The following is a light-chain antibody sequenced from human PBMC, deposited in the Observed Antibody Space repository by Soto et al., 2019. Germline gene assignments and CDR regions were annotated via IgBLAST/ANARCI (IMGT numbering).Light chain of an antibody. CDR3: QHYNSYSEA. V-gene: IGKV1-5*03. CDR2: KAS. J-gene: IGKJ1*01. CDR1: QDIGTY. Sequence: DIQMTQSPSSLSASVGDRFTITCRATQDIGTYLAWYQQIPGKAPKLLIYKASTLKSGVPSRFSGSGSGTEFTLTISSLQPDDFATYYCQHYNSYSEAFGQGTKVDIK.